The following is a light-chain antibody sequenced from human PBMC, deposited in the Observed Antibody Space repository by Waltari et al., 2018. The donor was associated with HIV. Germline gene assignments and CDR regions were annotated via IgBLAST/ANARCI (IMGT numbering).Light chain of an antibody. Sequence: QSALTQPPSVSGSPGQSVTLPCAGPKSAIGGYDRVPWYQQPPGTAPKLLIYEVTNRPSGVPGRFSASKSGTTASLTISGLQAGDEGDYYCSSYSATNTVVFGGGTKLTVL. CDR2: EVT. V-gene: IGLV2-18*02. CDR1: KSAIGGYDR. CDR3: SSYSATNTVV. J-gene: IGLJ2*01.